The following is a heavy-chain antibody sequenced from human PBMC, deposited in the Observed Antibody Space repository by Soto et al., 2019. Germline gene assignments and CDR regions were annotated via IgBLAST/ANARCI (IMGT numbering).Heavy chain of an antibody. CDR3: AKRLQVGFLEWLLSPGAFDI. D-gene: IGHD3-3*01. V-gene: IGHV3-23*01. J-gene: IGHJ3*02. CDR2: ISGSGGST. Sequence: GGSLRLSCAASGFTFSSYAMSWVRQAPGKGLEWVSAISGSGGSTYYADSVKGRFTISRDNSKNTLYLQMNSLRAEDTAVYYCAKRLQVGFLEWLLSPGAFDIWGQGTMVTVSS. CDR1: GFTFSSYA.